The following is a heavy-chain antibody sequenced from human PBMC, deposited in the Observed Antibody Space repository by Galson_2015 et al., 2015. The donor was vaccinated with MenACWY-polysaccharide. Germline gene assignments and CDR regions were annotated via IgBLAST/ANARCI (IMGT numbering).Heavy chain of an antibody. V-gene: IGHV3-23*01. CDR2: ISSSGGTT. D-gene: IGHD1-26*01. CDR3: AKDTGSSPNDF. J-gene: IGHJ4*02. Sequence: SLRLSCAASGLTLSNHVMNWVRQAPGKGLEWVSTISSSGGTTYYADSVKGRFTISRDNSKNTLYLQMNSLRAEDTAVYYCAKDTGSSPNDFWGRGTLVTVSS. CDR1: GLTLSNHV.